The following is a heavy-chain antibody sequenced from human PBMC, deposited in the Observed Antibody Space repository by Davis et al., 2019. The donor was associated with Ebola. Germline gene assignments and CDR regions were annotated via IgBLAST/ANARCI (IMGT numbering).Heavy chain of an antibody. D-gene: IGHD2-15*01. J-gene: IGHJ4*02. CDR1: GGSVSSGSYY. CDR3: ARTEDGLLPDFDY. V-gene: IGHV4-61*01. Sequence: MPSETLSLTCTVSGGSVSSGSYYWSWIRQPPGKGLEWIGYIYYSGSTNYNPSLKSRVTISVDTSKNQFSLKLSSVTAADTAVYYCARTEDGLLPDFDYWGQGTLVTVSS. CDR2: IYYSGST.